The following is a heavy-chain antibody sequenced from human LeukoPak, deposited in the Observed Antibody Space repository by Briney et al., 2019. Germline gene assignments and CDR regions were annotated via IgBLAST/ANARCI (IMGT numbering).Heavy chain of an antibody. D-gene: IGHD3-3*01. Sequence: GESLRLSCAASGFTFSDYYMSWIRQAPGKGLEWVSYISSSGSTIYYADSVEGRFTISRDNAKNSLYLQMNSLRAEDTAVYYCARLPPSLIFGVVDYYMDVWGKGTTVTVSS. J-gene: IGHJ6*03. CDR1: GFTFSDYY. CDR3: ARLPPSLIFGVVDYYMDV. CDR2: ISSSGSTI. V-gene: IGHV3-11*04.